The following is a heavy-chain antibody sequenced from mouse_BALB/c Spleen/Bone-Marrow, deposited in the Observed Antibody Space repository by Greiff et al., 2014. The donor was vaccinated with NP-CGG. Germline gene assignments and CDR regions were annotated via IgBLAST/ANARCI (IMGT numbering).Heavy chain of an antibody. D-gene: IGHD1-1*01. CDR2: ISTKANGYTS. V-gene: IGHV7-3*02. CDR1: GFTFTDYY. Sequence: VQLKQSGGGLVQPGGSLRLSCAASGFTFTDYYMSWVRQPPGKALEWLGFISTKANGYTSEYSASVKGRFTISRENSQSILYLQMNTLIAEDSATDYWARDDVVQRAYWYFDVWGAGTTVTVSS. CDR3: ARDDVVQRAYWYFDV. J-gene: IGHJ1*01.